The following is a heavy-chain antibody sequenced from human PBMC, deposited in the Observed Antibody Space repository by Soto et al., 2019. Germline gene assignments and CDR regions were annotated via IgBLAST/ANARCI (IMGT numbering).Heavy chain of an antibody. V-gene: IGHV4-59*08. Sequence: QVQLQESGPGLVKPSETLSLTCTVTGGSISSYYWSWIRQPPGKGLEWIGYIYYSGRTNNNPSLKSRVPITVDTSKNQFSLKLSSVTAADTAVYYCARHKNPDYYDSSGGLFDYRGQGTLVTVSS. CDR2: IYYSGRT. CDR1: GGSISSYY. J-gene: IGHJ4*02. D-gene: IGHD3-22*01. CDR3: ARHKNPDYYDSSGGLFDY.